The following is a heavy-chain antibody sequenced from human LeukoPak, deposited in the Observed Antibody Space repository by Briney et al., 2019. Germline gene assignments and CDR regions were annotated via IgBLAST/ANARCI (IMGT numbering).Heavy chain of an antibody. J-gene: IGHJ6*02. CDR1: GITVSSNY. V-gene: IGHV3-53*01. Sequence: PGGSLRLSCAASGITVSSNYMSWVRQPPGKGLEWFSIIYSGGTTYADAVQGRFTISRDNSKNTVYLQMNSLRVEDTAVYYCARDPRTTGKSNYGMDVWGQGTTVTVSS. CDR3: ARDPRTTGKSNYGMDV. CDR2: IYSGGTT. D-gene: IGHD4-17*01.